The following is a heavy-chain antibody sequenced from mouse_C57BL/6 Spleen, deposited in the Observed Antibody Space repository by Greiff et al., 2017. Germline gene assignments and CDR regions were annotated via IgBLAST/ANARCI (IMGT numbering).Heavy chain of an antibody. CDR3: ARSYYGSSYEPLYFDY. V-gene: IGHV1-55*01. CDR2: IYPGSGST. Sequence: QVQLQQPGAELVKPGASVKMSCKASGCTFTSYWITWVKQRPGQGLEWIGDIYPGSGSTNYNEKFKRKATLTVNTSSSTAYMQISSLTSEDSAVYYCARSYYGSSYEPLYFDYWGQGTTLTVSS. CDR1: GCTFTSYW. D-gene: IGHD1-1*01. J-gene: IGHJ2*01.